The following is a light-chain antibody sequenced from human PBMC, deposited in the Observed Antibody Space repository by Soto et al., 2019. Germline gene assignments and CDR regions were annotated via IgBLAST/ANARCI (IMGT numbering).Light chain of an antibody. CDR1: NIGTKS. J-gene: IGLJ2*01. CDR2: FDS. CDR3: QVWDRTTDHVV. V-gene: IGLV3-21*04. Sequence: SYELTQPPSVSVAPGKTARINCGGNNIGTKSVHWYQQKPGQAPVLVIFFDSDRPSRIPDRFSASNSGNTATLTISRVEAGDEADYYCQVWDRTTDHVVFGGGTKLTVL.